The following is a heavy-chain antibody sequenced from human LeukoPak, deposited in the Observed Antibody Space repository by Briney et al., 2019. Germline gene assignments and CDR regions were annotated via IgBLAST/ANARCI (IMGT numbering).Heavy chain of an antibody. CDR1: GGSISSYY. CDR2: IYYSGST. D-gene: IGHD6-6*01. CDR3: ARGVMGIAARLFDY. Sequence: SGTLSLTCTVSGGSISSYYWSWIRPPPGKGMEWNGYIYYSGSTNYNPSLKSRVTISVDTSKNQFSLKLSSVTAADTAVYYCARGVMGIAARLFDYWGQGSLVTVSS. V-gene: IGHV4-59*01. J-gene: IGHJ4*02.